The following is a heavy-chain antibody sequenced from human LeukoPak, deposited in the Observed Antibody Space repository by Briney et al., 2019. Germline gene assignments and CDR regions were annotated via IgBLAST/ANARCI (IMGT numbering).Heavy chain of an antibody. Sequence: GGSLRLSCAASGFTFSSYRMNWVRQAPGKGLEWVSAISGSGGSTYYADSVKGRFTISRDNSKNTLYLQMNSLRAEDTAVYYCAKDGSGWPLDAYYYYGMDVWGQGTTVTVSS. CDR3: AKDGSGWPLDAYYYYGMDV. V-gene: IGHV3-23*01. J-gene: IGHJ6*02. D-gene: IGHD6-19*01. CDR2: ISGSGGST. CDR1: GFTFSSYR.